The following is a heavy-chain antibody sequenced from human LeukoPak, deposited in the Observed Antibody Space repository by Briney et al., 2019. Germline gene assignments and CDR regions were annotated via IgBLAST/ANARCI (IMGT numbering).Heavy chain of an antibody. CDR1: GYSFSTYW. V-gene: IGHV5-51*01. CDR3: ARRSYSVHGFDY. D-gene: IGHD5/OR15-5a*01. J-gene: IGHJ4*02. Sequence: GESLKISCKVSGYSFSTYWIGWVRQMPGKGLEWMGIIHPSDSDTRYSPSFQGQVTISADKSISTAYLQWSSLKASDTAMYYCARRSYSVHGFDYWGQGTLVTVSS. CDR2: IHPSDSDT.